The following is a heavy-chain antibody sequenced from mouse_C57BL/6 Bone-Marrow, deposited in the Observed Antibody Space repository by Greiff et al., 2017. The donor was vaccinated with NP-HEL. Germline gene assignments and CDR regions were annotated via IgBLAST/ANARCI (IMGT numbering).Heavy chain of an antibody. CDR3: AREGAGGYFDY. CDR1: GYTFTSYG. V-gene: IGHV1-81*01. Sequence: VHLVESGAELARPGASVKLSCKASGYTFTSYGISWVKQRTGQGLEWIGEIYPRSGNTYYNEKFKGKATLTADKSSSTAYMELRSLTSEDSAVYFCAREGAGGYFDYWGQGTTLTVSS. J-gene: IGHJ2*01. D-gene: IGHD3-3*01. CDR2: IYPRSGNT.